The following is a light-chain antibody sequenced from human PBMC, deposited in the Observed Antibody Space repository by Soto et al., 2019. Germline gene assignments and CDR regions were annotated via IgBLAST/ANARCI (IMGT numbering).Light chain of an antibody. V-gene: IGKV1-5*03. CDR2: RAS. J-gene: IGKJ2*01. CDR3: QQYDTNSPYT. Sequence: DIQMTQSPSTVYAFVGDTVTITCRASQAITNWMAWYHQKPGKAHKLLIYRASTLERGVPSRFSGSGSGKAFTLTISGLQPDDFGTYHCQQYDTNSPYTFGQGTRLEIK. CDR1: QAITNW.